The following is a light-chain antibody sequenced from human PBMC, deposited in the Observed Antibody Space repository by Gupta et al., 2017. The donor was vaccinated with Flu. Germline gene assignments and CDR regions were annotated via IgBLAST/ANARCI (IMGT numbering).Light chain of an antibody. CDR3: CSYAGTYTFGV. V-gene: IGLV2-11*01. Sequence: QSALTQPPSVPWSPGQSVPISSTGTSRNVGTSNYVSWYQQRPDRAPKLIIYDVSERPSGVPDRFSGSKSGNTASLTISGLQAEDEADYYCCSYAGTYTFGVFGGGTKLTVL. CDR2: DVS. J-gene: IGLJ3*02. CDR1: SRNVGTSNY.